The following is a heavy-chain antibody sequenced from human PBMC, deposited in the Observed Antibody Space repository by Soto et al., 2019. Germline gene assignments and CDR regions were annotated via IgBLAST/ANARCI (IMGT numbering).Heavy chain of an antibody. CDR2: INWNGGST. J-gene: IGHJ3*02. V-gene: IGHV3-20*01. D-gene: IGHD2-15*01. Sequence: GGSLRLSCAASGFTFDDYGMSWVRLAPGKGLEWVSGINWNGGSTGYADSVKGRFTISRDNAKNSLYLQMNSLRAEDTALYHCARGGYCSGGSCYSAPRDAFDIWGQGTMVTVSS. CDR1: GFTFDDYG. CDR3: ARGGYCSGGSCYSAPRDAFDI.